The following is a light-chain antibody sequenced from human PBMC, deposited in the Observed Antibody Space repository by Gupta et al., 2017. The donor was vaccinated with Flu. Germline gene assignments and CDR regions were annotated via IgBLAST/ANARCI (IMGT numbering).Light chain of an antibody. Sequence: QSALPQPPSASAPPGQSATISCTGTTSDVVGYNYVFWYQQHPGKAPKLLIYEVYKRPSGVPDRFSGSKSGNAASLTVSGLQAEDEADYYCSSYTDSNNFYVFGSGTKVTVL. CDR3: SSYTDSNNFYV. V-gene: IGLV2-8*01. J-gene: IGLJ1*01. CDR1: TSDVVGYNY. CDR2: EVY.